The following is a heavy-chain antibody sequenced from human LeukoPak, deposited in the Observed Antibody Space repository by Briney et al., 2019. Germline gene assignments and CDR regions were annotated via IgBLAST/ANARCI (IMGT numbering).Heavy chain of an antibody. J-gene: IGHJ3*02. D-gene: IGHD3-22*01. Sequence: PSETLSLTCTVSGGSISSYYWSWIRQPAGKGLEWIGRIYTSGSTNYNPSLKSRVTMSVDTSKNQFSLKLSSVTAADTAVYYCVSSGYYAHDAFDIWGQGTMVTVSS. CDR3: VSSGYYAHDAFDI. CDR1: GGSISSYY. CDR2: IYTSGST. V-gene: IGHV4-4*07.